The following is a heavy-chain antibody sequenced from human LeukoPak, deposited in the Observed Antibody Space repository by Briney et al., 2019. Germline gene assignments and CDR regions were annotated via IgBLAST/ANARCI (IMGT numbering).Heavy chain of an antibody. CDR1: GGSISSSSYY. CDR2: IYYSGST. D-gene: IGHD2-2*01. V-gene: IGHV4-39*07. J-gene: IGHJ4*02. Sequence: SETLSLTCTVSGGSISSSSYYWGWIRQPPGKGLEWIGSIYYSGSTYYNPSLKSRVTISVDTSKNQFSLKLSSVTAADTAVYYCARVATMPSLRSPYFDYWGQGTLVTVSS. CDR3: ARVATMPSLRSPYFDY.